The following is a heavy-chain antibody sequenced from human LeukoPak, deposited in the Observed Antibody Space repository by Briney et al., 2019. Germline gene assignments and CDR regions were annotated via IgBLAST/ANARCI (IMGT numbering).Heavy chain of an antibody. V-gene: IGHV4-34*01. CDR1: GGSFSGYY. CDR3: ARLGYSSSWYGSSYYYYYMDV. D-gene: IGHD6-13*01. CDR2: INHSGST. J-gene: IGHJ6*03. Sequence: PSETLSLTCAVYGGSFSGYYWSWIRQPPGKGLEWIGEINHSGSTNYNPSLKSRVTISVDTSKNQFSLKLSSVTAADTAVYYCARLGYSSSWYGSSYYYYYMDVWGKGTTVTVSS.